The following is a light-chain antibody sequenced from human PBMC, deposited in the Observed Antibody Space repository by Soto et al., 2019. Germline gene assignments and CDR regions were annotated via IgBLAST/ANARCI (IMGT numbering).Light chain of an antibody. J-gene: IGKJ1*01. CDR2: AAS. CDR3: QQYYSYPRT. CDR1: QGISSY. V-gene: IGKV1-8*01. Sequence: AIRMTQSPSSLSASTGAIVTITCRASQGISSYLDWYQQKPGKAPKLLIYAASTLQSGVPSRFSGSGSGTDFTLTISCLQSEDFATYYCQQYYSYPRTFGQRTKVEIK.